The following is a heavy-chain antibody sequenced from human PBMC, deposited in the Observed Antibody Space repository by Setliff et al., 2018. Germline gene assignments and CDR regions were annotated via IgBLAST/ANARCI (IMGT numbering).Heavy chain of an antibody. CDR2: ISAYTGRA. CDR3: AREVIDPVSSDAFDI. CDR1: GGSIRSGNDL. V-gene: IGHV4-30-4*01. J-gene: IGHJ3*02. D-gene: IGHD4-4*01. Sequence: PSETLSLTCTVSGGSIRSGNDLWSWLRQSPGKGLEWIAYISAYTGRAYYNPSLQSRAALSADTSKSQFSLRLTSVTAADTAVYYCAREVIDPVSSDAFDIWGQGRKVTVSS.